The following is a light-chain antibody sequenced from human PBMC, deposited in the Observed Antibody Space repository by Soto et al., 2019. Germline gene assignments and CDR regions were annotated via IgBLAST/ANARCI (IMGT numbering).Light chain of an antibody. V-gene: IGKV3-11*01. CDR3: HQRRSWPRT. J-gene: IGKJ1*01. Sequence: EIVLTQSPATLSSSPGERATLSCRASQTVGSRLAWYQHKPGQAPRLLIYDSSTRATGIPARFSGSGSGTDFTLTISSLEPEDFAVYYCHQRRSWPRTCGQGTKVDIK. CDR2: DSS. CDR1: QTVGSR.